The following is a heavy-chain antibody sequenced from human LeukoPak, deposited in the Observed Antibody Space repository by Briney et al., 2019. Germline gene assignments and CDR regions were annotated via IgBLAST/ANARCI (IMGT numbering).Heavy chain of an antibody. CDR2: VNSDGSST. J-gene: IGHJ4*02. Sequence: GGSRRLFCAASGFTFSSYWMPWVRQAPGKGLVWVSRVNSDGSSTTYADSVKGRFTISRDNAKNTLYLQMNSLRAEDTAVYYCARGSTQYSSGWYGLDYWGQGTLVTVSS. CDR3: ARGSTQYSSGWYGLDY. CDR1: GFTFSSYW. V-gene: IGHV3-74*01. D-gene: IGHD6-19*01.